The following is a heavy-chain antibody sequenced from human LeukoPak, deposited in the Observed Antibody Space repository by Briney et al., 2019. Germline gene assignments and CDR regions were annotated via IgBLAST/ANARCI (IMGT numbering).Heavy chain of an antibody. CDR2: IYYSGST. Sequence: SETLSLTCTVSGGSISSYYWSWIRQPPGKGLEWIGYIYYSGSTNYNPSLKSRVTISVDTSKNQFSLKLSSVTAADTAVYYCARLMGLGPFQHWGQGTLVTVSS. V-gene: IGHV4-59*12. D-gene: IGHD7-27*01. CDR1: GGSISSYY. CDR3: ARLMGLGPFQH. J-gene: IGHJ1*01.